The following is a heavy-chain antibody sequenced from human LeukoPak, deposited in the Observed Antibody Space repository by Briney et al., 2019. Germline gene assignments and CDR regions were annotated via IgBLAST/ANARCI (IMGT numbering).Heavy chain of an antibody. J-gene: IGHJ4*02. D-gene: IGHD6-13*01. V-gene: IGHV3-9*01. CDR3: TRDISAQIAATGNY. CDR2: INWNSASL. Sequence: GGSLRLSCAASGFSFDDFAMHWVRQAPGKGLEWVSGINWNSASLAYADSVKGRFTISRDNAKNSLHLQMNSLRTEDTALYYCTRDISAQIAATGNYWGKGILVTVSS. CDR1: GFSFDDFA.